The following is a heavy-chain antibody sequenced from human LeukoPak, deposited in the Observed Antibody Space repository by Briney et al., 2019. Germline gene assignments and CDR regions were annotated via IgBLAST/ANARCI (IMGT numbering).Heavy chain of an antibody. CDR3: AKRGLRGNWFHP. J-gene: IGHJ5*02. CDR2: IGTSGDT. V-gene: IGHV3-23*01. Sequence: GGSLRLSCAASGFSFSSDIMGWVRQAPGKGLEWVSLIGTSGDTYYADSVKGRFTISRDNSKNTLHLQMNSLRAEDTAVYYCAKRGLRGNWFHPWGQGTLVTVSS. CDR1: GFSFSSDI. D-gene: IGHD4-17*01.